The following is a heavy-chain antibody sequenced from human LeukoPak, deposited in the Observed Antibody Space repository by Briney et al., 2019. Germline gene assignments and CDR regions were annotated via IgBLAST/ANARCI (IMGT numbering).Heavy chain of an antibody. V-gene: IGHV3-30-3*01. CDR3: ARGPYYDFWSGYKGYYYYMDV. D-gene: IGHD3-3*01. CDR2: ISYDGGNK. CDR1: GFTFSSYA. J-gene: IGHJ6*03. Sequence: GRSLRLSCAASGFTFSSYAMHWVRQAPGKGLEWVAVISYDGGNKYYADSVKGRFTISRDNSKNTLYLQMNSLRAEDTAVYYCARGPYYDFWSGYKGYYYYMDVWGKGTTVTVSS.